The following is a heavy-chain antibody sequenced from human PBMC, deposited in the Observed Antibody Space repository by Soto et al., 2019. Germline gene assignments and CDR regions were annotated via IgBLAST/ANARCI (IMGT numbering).Heavy chain of an antibody. J-gene: IGHJ4*02. Sequence: QLQLLQSGAEVKKPGASVKVTCKASGYTFRNFGISWVRQAPGQGLEWMGWISAYNANANYAQKFQGRLTMTADTSTSTAYMELRGLRSDDTAVYYCARENSYFDYWGKGTLVTVSS. CDR3: ARENSYFDY. CDR1: GYTFRNFG. CDR2: ISAYNANA. V-gene: IGHV1-18*01.